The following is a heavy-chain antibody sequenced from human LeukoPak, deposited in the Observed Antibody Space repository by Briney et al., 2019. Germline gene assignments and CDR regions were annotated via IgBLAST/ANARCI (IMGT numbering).Heavy chain of an antibody. D-gene: IGHD6-13*01. CDR3: ARVDSSSWYDYFDY. CDR2: ISSSSYI. V-gene: IGHV3-21*01. J-gene: IGHJ4*02. CDR1: GFTFSSYS. Sequence: GGSLRLSCAASGFTFSSYSMNWVRQAPGKGLEWVSSISSSSYIYYADSVKGRFTISRDNAKNSLYLQMNSLRAEDTAVYYCARVDSSSWYDYFDYWGQGTLVTVSS.